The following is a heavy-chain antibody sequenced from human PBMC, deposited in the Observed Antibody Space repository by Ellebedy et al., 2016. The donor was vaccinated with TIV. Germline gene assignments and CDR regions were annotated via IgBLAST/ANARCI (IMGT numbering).Heavy chain of an antibody. D-gene: IGHD2-15*01. V-gene: IGHV4-38-2*01. CDR2: IYYSGST. CDR1: GFTFSDYY. Sequence: GSLRLSXAASGFTFSDYYMSWIRQPPGKGLEWIGSIYYSGSTYYNPSLKSRVTISVDTSKNQFSLKLSSVTAADTAVYYCARVGGYCSGGSCYSHWDYWGQGTLVTVSS. CDR3: ARVGGYCSGGSCYSHWDY. J-gene: IGHJ4*02.